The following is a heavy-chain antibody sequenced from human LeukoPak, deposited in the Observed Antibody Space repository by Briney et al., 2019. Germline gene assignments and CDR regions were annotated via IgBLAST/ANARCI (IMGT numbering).Heavy chain of an antibody. Sequence: SETLSLTCTVSGGSISSSSYYWGWIRQPPGKGLEWIGSIYYSGSTFYNPSLKSRVTISVDTSKNQFSLRLSSVTAADTAVYYCARSPDPYSNGWYYFDYWGQGTLVTVSS. J-gene: IGHJ4*02. CDR3: ARSPDPYSNGWYYFDY. V-gene: IGHV4-39*07. CDR1: GGSISSSSYY. CDR2: IYYSGST. D-gene: IGHD6-19*01.